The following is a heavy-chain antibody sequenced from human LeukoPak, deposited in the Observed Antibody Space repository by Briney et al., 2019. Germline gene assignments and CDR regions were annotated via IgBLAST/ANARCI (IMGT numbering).Heavy chain of an antibody. CDR1: GYTFTSYG. D-gene: IGHD1-26*01. CDR3: ARYGLVGATPIGD. V-gene: IGHV1-18*01. CDR2: ISAYNGNT. J-gene: IGHJ4*01. Sequence: ASVKVSFKASGYTFTSYGISGVRQAPGQGLEWMGWISAYNGNTNYAQKLKGRVTMTTDTSTSTAYMELRRLRSDDTAVYYCARYGLVGATPIGDCGQGTLVTVSS.